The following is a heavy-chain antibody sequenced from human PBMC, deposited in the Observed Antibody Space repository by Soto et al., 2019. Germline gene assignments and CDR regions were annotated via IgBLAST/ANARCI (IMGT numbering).Heavy chain of an antibody. CDR3: AKDTYYHDSSGYYVFDH. Sequence: GGSLRLSCTASGFTFSSYGMHWVRQTPGMGLEWVAHISYDGSNEHYIDSVKGRFTTSRDNSKNTVYLQMNSLRTEDTALYYCAKDTYYHDSSGYYVFDHWGQGTLVTVSS. CDR1: GFTFSSYG. V-gene: IGHV3-30*18. D-gene: IGHD3-22*01. CDR2: ISYDGSNE. J-gene: IGHJ4*02.